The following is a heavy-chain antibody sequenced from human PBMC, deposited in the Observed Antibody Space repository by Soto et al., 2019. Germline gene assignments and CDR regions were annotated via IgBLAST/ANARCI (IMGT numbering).Heavy chain of an antibody. D-gene: IGHD4-17*01. V-gene: IGHV4-31*03. CDR2: IYYSGST. CDR3: ARKATVTTCFDY. CDR1: GGSISSGGYY. Sequence: QVQLQESGPGLVKPSQTLSLTCTVSGGSISSGGYYWSWIRQHPGKGLEWIVYIYYSGSTYYNPSLKIRVTISVDTSKNQFSLKLSSVTAADTAVYYCARKATVTTCFDYWGQGTLVTVSS. J-gene: IGHJ4*02.